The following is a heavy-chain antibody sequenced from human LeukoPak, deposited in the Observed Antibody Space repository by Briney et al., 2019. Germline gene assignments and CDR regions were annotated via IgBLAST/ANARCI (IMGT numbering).Heavy chain of an antibody. CDR2: IWYDGSNK. V-gene: IGHV3-33*08. CDR1: GFTFSSYA. D-gene: IGHD5-18*01. J-gene: IGHJ4*02. Sequence: PGGSLRLSCAASGFTFSSYAMHWVRQAPGKGLEWVAVIWYDGSNKYYADSVKGRFTISRDNSKNTLYLQMNSLRAEDTAVYYCARDSGYTSAHPDYWGQGTLATVSS. CDR3: ARDSGYTSAHPDY.